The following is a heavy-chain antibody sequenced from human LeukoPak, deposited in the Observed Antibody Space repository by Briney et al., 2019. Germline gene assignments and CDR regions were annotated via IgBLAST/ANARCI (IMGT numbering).Heavy chain of an antibody. CDR2: ISAYNGNT. J-gene: IGHJ6*03. D-gene: IGHD3-10*01. Sequence: GASVKVSCKASGYTFTIYGISWVRQAPGQGLEWMGWISAYNGNTNYAQKLQGRVTMTTDTSTSTAYMELRSLRSDDTAVYYCARGNYYGSGSYFSVMTYYYYYYYMDVWGKGTTVTISS. CDR3: ARGNYYGSGSYFSVMTYYYYYYYMDV. CDR1: GYTFTIYG. V-gene: IGHV1-18*01.